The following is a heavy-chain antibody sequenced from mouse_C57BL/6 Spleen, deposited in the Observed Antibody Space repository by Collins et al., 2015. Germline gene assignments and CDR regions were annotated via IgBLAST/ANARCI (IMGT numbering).Heavy chain of an antibody. D-gene: IGHD2-10*01. J-gene: IGHJ2*01. CDR2: IYPGSGNT. Sequence: QVQLKQSGAELVRPGASVKLSCKASGYTFTDYYXNWVKQRPGQGLEWIARIYPGSGNTYYNEKFKGKATLTAEKSSSTAYMQLSSLTSEDSAVYFCARSPYYGNYGDYWGQGTTLTVSS. CDR3: ARSPYYGNYGDY. CDR1: GYTFTDYY. V-gene: IGHV1-76*01.